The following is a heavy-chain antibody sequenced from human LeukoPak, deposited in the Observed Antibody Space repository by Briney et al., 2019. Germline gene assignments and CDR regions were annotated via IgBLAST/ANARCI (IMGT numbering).Heavy chain of an antibody. V-gene: IGHV3-7*01. Sequence: PGGSLRLSCAASGFTFSSYGMHWVRQAPGKGLEWVANIKQDGSEKYYVDSVKGRFTISRDNAKNSLYLQMNSLRAEDTAVYYCARNWDIDYWGQGTLVTVSS. CDR1: GFTFSSYG. D-gene: IGHD1-26*01. J-gene: IGHJ4*02. CDR3: ARNWDIDY. CDR2: IKQDGSEK.